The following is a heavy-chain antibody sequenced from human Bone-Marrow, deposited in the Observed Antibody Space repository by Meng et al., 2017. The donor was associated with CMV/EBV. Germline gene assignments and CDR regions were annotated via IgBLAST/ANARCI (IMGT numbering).Heavy chain of an antibody. CDR3: ARDPTVAPPGAFDI. D-gene: IGHD4-23*01. J-gene: IGHJ3*02. CDR1: GGSISGSYY. V-gene: IGHV4-39*02. CDR2: MYTSGTA. Sequence: SETLSLTCTVSGGSISGSYYWGWIRQAPGKGLEWIGNMYTSGTAFYNPSLKGRVTIDIDMSQEQFSLRLTSVTAADTAVYYCARDPTVAPPGAFDIWGQGTMVTVS.